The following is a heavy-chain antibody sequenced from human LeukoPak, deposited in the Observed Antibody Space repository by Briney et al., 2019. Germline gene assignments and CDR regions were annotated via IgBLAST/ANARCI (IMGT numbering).Heavy chain of an antibody. J-gene: IGHJ4*02. CDR3: AKSGDYTGYFDY. D-gene: IGHD4-17*01. CDR1: GFTFSSYA. V-gene: IGHV3-23*01. CDR2: ISGSGGST. Sequence: GGSLRLSCAASGFTFSSYAMSWVRQAPGNGLEWVSAISGSGGSTYYADSVKGRFTISRDSSKNTLYLQMNSLRAEDTAVYYCAKSGDYTGYFDYWGQGTLVTVSS.